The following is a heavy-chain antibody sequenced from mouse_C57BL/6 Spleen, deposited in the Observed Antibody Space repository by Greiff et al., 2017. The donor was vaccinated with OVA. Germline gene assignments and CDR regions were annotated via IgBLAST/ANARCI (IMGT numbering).Heavy chain of an antibody. CDR2: IRSKSNNYAT. CDR3: VRHNYGMRYYAMDY. J-gene: IGHJ4*01. V-gene: IGHV10-1*01. D-gene: IGHD1-1*01. CDR1: GFSFNTYA. Sequence: EVQLVESGGGLVQPKGSLKLSCAASGFSFNTYAMNWVRQAPGKGLEWVARIRSKSNNYATYYADSVKDRFTISRDDSESMLYLQMNNLKTEDTAMYYCVRHNYGMRYYAMDYWGQGTSVTVSS.